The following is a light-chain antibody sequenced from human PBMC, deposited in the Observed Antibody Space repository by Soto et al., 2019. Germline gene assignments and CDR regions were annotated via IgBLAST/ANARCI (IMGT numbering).Light chain of an antibody. J-gene: IGKJ3*01. V-gene: IGKV4-1*01. Sequence: DIVMTHSPDSLAVSLGERATINCKSSQSVLYSSNNKNYLAWYQQKPGQPPKLLIYWASTRESGVPDRFSGSGSGTDFTLTISSLQAEDVAVYYCQQYYSTPGFFFGPGTKVDIK. CDR3: QQYYSTPGFF. CDR1: QSVLYSSNNKNY. CDR2: WAS.